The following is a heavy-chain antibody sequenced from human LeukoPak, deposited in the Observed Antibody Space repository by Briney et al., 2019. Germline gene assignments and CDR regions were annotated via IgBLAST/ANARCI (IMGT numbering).Heavy chain of an antibody. CDR1: GGSISSYY. J-gene: IGHJ4*02. D-gene: IGHD6-19*01. Sequence: SDTLSLTCTVSGGSISSYYWSWIRRPAGKGLEWIGRVYTSGSTNYNPSLKSRVTMSVDTSKNQFSLKLSSVTAADTAVYYCARGGYSSGWWDYWGQGTLVTVSS. CDR3: ARGGYSSGWWDY. V-gene: IGHV4-4*07. CDR2: VYTSGST.